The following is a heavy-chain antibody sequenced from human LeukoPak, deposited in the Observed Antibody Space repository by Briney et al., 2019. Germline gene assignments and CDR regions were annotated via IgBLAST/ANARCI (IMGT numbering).Heavy chain of an antibody. V-gene: IGHV4-39*01. J-gene: IGHJ4*02. Sequence: SETLSLTCAVSGGSISSNSYYWGWIRQPPGKGLEWIGSIYYSGSTYYNPSLKSRVTISVDTSKNQFSLKLSSVTAADTAVYYCARAAYYDSSPFFDYWGQGTLVTVSS. D-gene: IGHD3-22*01. CDR3: ARAAYYDSSPFFDY. CDR1: GGSISSNSYY. CDR2: IYYSGST.